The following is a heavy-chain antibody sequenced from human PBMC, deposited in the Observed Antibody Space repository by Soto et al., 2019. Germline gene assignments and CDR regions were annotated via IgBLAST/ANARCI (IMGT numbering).Heavy chain of an antibody. V-gene: IGHV3-74*01. CDR1: GFTFSSYW. CDR2: INSDGSST. Sequence: GGSLRLSCAASGFTFSSYWMHWVRQAPGKGLVWVSRINSDGSSTSYADSVKGRFTISRDNAKNTLYLQMNSLRAEDTAVYYCARGDYYDILTGYYKRYYYYMDVWGKGTTVTVSS. CDR3: ARGDYYDILTGYYKRYYYYMDV. D-gene: IGHD3-9*01. J-gene: IGHJ6*03.